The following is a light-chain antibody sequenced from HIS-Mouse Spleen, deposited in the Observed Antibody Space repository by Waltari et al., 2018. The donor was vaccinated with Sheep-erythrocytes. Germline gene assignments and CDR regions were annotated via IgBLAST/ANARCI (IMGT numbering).Light chain of an antibody. V-gene: IGLV2-23*01. CDR2: EGS. J-gene: IGLJ3*02. CDR3: CSYEGSSTPWV. Sequence: QSALTQPASVSGSPGQSITISWYQQHPGKAPKLMIYEGSKRPSGVSNRFSGSKSGNTASLTISGLQAEDEADYYCCSYEGSSTPWVFGGGTKLTVL.